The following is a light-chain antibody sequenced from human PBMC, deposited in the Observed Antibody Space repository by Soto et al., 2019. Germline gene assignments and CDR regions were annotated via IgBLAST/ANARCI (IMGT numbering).Light chain of an antibody. CDR3: QQYKSYWT. Sequence: DIQMTQSPSTLSASVGDRVTITCRASKSISSWLAWYQQKPGKAPKLLIYDASSWESGVPSRFSGSGSGTEFTLTISSLQPYDFATYYCQQYKSYWTFGQGTKVDIK. CDR1: KSISSW. V-gene: IGKV1-5*01. J-gene: IGKJ1*01. CDR2: DAS.